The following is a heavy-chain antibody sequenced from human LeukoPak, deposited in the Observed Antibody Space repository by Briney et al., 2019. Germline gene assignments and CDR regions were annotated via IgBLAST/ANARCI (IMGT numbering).Heavy chain of an antibody. V-gene: IGHV3-48*03. CDR3: ARDLSSSWYDYYYGMDF. CDR1: GFTFSRYQ. CDR2: ISRSGSTI. J-gene: IGHJ6*02. D-gene: IGHD6-13*01. Sequence: GGSLRLSCAASGFTFSRYQMNWVRQAPGRGLEWVSHISRSGSTIYYADSVKGRFTISRDNAKHSLYLQMNRLRVEDTDVYFCARDLSSSWYDYYYGMDFWGQGTMVTVSS.